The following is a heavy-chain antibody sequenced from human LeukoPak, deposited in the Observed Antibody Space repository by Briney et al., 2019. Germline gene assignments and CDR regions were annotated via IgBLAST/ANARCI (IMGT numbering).Heavy chain of an antibody. CDR1: GSNFNDYY. V-gene: IGHV3-11*06. CDR3: AREMGYYDSSGYYY. CDR2: ISHSGRYT. J-gene: IGHJ4*02. Sequence: GESLRLSCVASGSNFNDYYMSWIRQASGKGLEWVSFISHSGRYTNDADSVKGRFTISRDNAKNSLYLQMNSLRAEDTAVYYCAREMGYYDSSGYYYWGQGTLVTVSS. D-gene: IGHD3-22*01.